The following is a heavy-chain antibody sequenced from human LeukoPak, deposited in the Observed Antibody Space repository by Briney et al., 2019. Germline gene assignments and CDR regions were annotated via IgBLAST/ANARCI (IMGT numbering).Heavy chain of an antibody. V-gene: IGHV4-31*03. CDR3: ARDRATLAYCGGNCYSFGWFDP. CDR1: GGSISSGGYY. J-gene: IGHJ5*02. CDR2: IYYSGST. D-gene: IGHD2-21*02. Sequence: SETLSLTCTVSGGSISSGGYYWSWIRQHPGKCLEWIGYIYYSGSTYYNPSLKSRVTISVDTSKNQFSLKLSSVTAADTAVYYCARDRATLAYCGGNCYSFGWFDPWGQGTLVTVSS.